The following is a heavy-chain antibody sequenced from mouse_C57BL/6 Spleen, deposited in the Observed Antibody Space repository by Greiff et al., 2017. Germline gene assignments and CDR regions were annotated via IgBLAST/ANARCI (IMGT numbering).Heavy chain of an antibody. Sequence: EVKLQESGPELVKPGASVKISCKASGYSFTGYYMNWVKQSPEKSLEWIGEINPSTGGTTYNQKFKAKATLTVDKSSSTAYMQLKSLTSEDSAVYYCARERVVATDYAMDYWGQGTSVTVSS. CDR3: ARERVVATDYAMDY. V-gene: IGHV1-42*01. CDR2: INPSTGGT. CDR1: GYSFTGYY. D-gene: IGHD1-1*01. J-gene: IGHJ4*01.